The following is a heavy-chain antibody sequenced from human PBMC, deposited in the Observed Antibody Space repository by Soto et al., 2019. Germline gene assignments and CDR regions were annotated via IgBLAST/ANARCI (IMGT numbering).Heavy chain of an antibody. CDR3: ARVQYYDFWSGYYTDASYYYYYYYMDV. V-gene: IGHV1-18*01. Sequence: ASVKVSCTASGYTFTSYGISWVRQAPGQGLEWMGWISAYNGNTNYAQKLQGRVTMTTDTSTSTAYMELRSLRSDDTAVYYCARVQYYDFWSGYYTDASYYYYYYYMDVWGKGTTVTVSS. CDR2: ISAYNGNT. D-gene: IGHD3-3*01. J-gene: IGHJ6*03. CDR1: GYTFTSYG.